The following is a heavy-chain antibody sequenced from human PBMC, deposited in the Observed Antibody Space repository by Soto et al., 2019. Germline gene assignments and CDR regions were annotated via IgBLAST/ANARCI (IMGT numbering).Heavy chain of an antibody. J-gene: IGHJ5*02. Sequence: QVQLVESGGGVVQPGRSLRLSCAASGFTFSSYTLHWVRQAPGKGLEWVAVISYDGSDKYYADSVKVRFTISRDNSKNTMYLQMNSLRAEDTAVYFCARDWLRNIAAVGSWFDPWGQGTLVTVSS. D-gene: IGHD6-13*01. CDR3: ARDWLRNIAAVGSWFDP. CDR2: ISYDGSDK. CDR1: GFTFSSYT. V-gene: IGHV3-30-3*01.